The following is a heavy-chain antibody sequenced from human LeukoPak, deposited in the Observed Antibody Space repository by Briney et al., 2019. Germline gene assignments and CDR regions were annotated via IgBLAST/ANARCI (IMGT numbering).Heavy chain of an antibody. Sequence: PSETLSLTCTVSGGSISGYFWSWIRQPPGKGLEWIGDIYYSGGTNYNPSLKSRVTISVDTSKNQFSLKLTSVTAADTAVYYCARGRSSVAPWGQGTLVTVYS. J-gene: IGHJ5*02. V-gene: IGHV4-59*01. CDR3: ARGRSSVAP. CDR1: GGSISGYF. CDR2: IYYSGGT.